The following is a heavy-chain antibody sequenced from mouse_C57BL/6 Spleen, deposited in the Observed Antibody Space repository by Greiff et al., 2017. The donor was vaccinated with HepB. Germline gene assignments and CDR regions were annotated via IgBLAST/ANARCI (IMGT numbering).Heavy chain of an antibody. J-gene: IGHJ2*01. Sequence: VQLQQSGAELVRPGASVTLSCKASGYTFTDYEMHWVKQTPVHGLEWIGAIDPETGGTAYNQKFKGKAILTADKSSSTAYMELRSLTSEDSAVYYCTRYPSITPVVARDFDYWGQGTTLTVSS. CDR1: GYTFTDYE. V-gene: IGHV1-15*01. CDR2: IDPETGGT. CDR3: TRYPSITPVVARDFDY. D-gene: IGHD1-1*01.